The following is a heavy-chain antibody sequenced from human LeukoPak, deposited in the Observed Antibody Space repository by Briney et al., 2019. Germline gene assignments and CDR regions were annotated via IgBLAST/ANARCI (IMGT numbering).Heavy chain of an antibody. CDR2: INHNSGGT. Sequence: GASLKVSCKASGYTFTGYYMHWVRQAPGQGLEWMGGINHNSGGTNYAQKFQGRVTMTRDTSISAAYMELSRLRSDDTAVYYCARDRCSGGSCYSGVWFDPWGQGTLVTVSS. V-gene: IGHV1-2*02. D-gene: IGHD2-15*01. CDR1: GYTFTGYY. CDR3: ARDRCSGGSCYSGVWFDP. J-gene: IGHJ5*02.